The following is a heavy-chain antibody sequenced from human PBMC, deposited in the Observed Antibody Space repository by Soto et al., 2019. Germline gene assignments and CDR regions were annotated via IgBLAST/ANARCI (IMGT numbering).Heavy chain of an antibody. V-gene: IGHV3-11*06. Sequence: AWGSLIVSWVRSGFTFGDSYMIWIRQAPGKGLEWLSYISPGSRYPAYADSVKGRFTISRDNAKRSLYLQMMSLTAEDTAIYYCVRGGGGGLFDPWGQGTLVTVSS. CDR1: GFTFGDSY. J-gene: IGHJ5*02. CDR3: VRGGGGGLFDP. D-gene: IGHD2-15*01. CDR2: ISPGSRYP.